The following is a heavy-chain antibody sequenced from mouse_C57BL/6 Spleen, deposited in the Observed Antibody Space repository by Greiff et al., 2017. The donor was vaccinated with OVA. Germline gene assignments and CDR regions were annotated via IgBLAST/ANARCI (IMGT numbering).Heavy chain of an antibody. CDR1: GFTFSDYY. J-gene: IGHJ2*01. Sequence: EVQVVESGGGLVQPGGSPKLSCAASGFTFSDYYMYWVRQTPEKRLEWVAYISNGGGSTYYPDTVKGRFTISRDNAKNTLYLQMSRLKSEDTAMYYCARRGYDGFDYWGQGTTLTVSS. V-gene: IGHV5-12*01. CDR2: ISNGGGST. D-gene: IGHD2-2*01. CDR3: ARRGYDGFDY.